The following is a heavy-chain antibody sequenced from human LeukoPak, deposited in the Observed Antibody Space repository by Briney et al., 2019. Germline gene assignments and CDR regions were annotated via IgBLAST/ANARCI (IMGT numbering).Heavy chain of an antibody. CDR2: VSAYNGNT. D-gene: IGHD3-10*01. CDR3: ARNYGIWFGALGPPNWFDP. V-gene: IGHV1-18*01. J-gene: IGHJ5*02. CDR1: GYTFYYYG. Sequence: GASVKVSCKASGYTFYYYGISWVRQAPGQGLEWMGWVSAYNGNTNYAQKLQGRVTMTTDTSTSTAYMELRSLRSDDTAVYYCARNYGIWFGALGPPNWFDPWGQGTLVTVSS.